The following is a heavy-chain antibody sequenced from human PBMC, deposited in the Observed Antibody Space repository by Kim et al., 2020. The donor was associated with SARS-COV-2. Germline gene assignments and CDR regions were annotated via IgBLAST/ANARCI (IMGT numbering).Heavy chain of an antibody. CDR1: GYTFTSYD. CDR2: MNPNSGNT. Sequence: ASVKVSCKASGYTFTSYDINWVRQATGQGLEWMGWMNPNSGNTGYAQKFQGRVTMTRNTSISTAYMELSSLRSEDTAVYYCARAKLVQGVFYYYYYMDVGRKRTADTVAS. CDR3: ARAKLVQGVFYYYYYMDV. V-gene: IGHV1-8*01. D-gene: IGHD3-10*01. J-gene: IGHJ6*03.